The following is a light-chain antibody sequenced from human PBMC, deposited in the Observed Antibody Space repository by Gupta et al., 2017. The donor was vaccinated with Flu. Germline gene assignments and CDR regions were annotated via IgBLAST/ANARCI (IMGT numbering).Light chain of an antibody. Sequence: AQSLTISFTGYKSGVGNYSRDTWYQQPPRKVYNLMIYEVSKRACGVSNRFSGTKARNTASVTIAGLQDEDEAEYYCCSWVFGGGTKLTVL. CDR1: KSGVGNYSR. J-gene: IGLJ3*02. CDR2: EVS. CDR3: CSWV. V-gene: IGLV2-23*02.